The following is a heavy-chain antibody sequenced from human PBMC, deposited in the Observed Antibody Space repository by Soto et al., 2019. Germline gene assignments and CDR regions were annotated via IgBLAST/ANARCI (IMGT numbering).Heavy chain of an antibody. Sequence: SGPTLVKPTQTLTLTCTFSGFSLTTSGAGVGWIRQPPGKALEWLTIIYWDDDKRYSPSLNRRLTITKDTSKNQVVLTMTNVDPVDTATYYCVHMSNWLQLPDYWGQGTLVTSPQ. CDR1: GFSLTTSGAG. CDR2: IYWDDDK. V-gene: IGHV2-5*02. D-gene: IGHD5-12*01. CDR3: VHMSNWLQLPDY. J-gene: IGHJ4*02.